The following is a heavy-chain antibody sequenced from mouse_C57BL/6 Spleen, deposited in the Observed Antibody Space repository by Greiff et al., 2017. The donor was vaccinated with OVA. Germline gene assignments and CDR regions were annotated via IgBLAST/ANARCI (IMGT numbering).Heavy chain of an antibody. CDR2: IYPSDSET. V-gene: IGHV1-61*01. Sequence: VQLQQPGAELVRPGSSVKLSCKASGYTFTSYWMDWVKQRPGQGLEWIGNIYPSDSETHYNQKFKDKATLTVDKSSSTAYMQLSSLTAEDSAVYYCARREDYDYFDYWGQGTTLTVSS. CDR1: GYTFTSYW. D-gene: IGHD2-4*01. J-gene: IGHJ2*01. CDR3: ARREDYDYFDY.